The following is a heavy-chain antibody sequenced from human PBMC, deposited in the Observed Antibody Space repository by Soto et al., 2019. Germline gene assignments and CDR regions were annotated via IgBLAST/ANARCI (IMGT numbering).Heavy chain of an antibody. Sequence: SETLSLTCTVSGGSISSYYWSWIRQPPGKGLEWIGYIYYSGSTNYNPSLKSRVTISVDTSKNQFSQKMRSVTAADMAVYYCARHSSPNYDILTGYYTAGDFDYWGQGTLVTVSS. CDR1: GGSISSYY. CDR3: ARHSSPNYDILTGYYTAGDFDY. D-gene: IGHD3-9*01. J-gene: IGHJ4*02. CDR2: IYYSGST. V-gene: IGHV4-59*08.